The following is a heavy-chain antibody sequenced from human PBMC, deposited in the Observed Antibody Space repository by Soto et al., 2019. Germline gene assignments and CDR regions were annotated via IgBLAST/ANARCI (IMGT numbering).Heavy chain of an antibody. D-gene: IGHD3-22*01. CDR3: ARGGTFAYDTSGYSVY. V-gene: IGHV1-2*02. CDR1: GFSFSDYF. Sequence: ASVKVSCKASGFSFSDYFMHWVRQAPGQGLEWMGIINPSGDIKNYAQKFQGRVTMTRDTSISTAYMELSRLRSDDTAVYYCARGGTFAYDTSGYSVYWGQGTLVTVSS. CDR2: INPSGDIK. J-gene: IGHJ4*02.